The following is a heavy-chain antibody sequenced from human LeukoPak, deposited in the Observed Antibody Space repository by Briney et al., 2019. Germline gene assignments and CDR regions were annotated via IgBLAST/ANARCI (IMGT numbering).Heavy chain of an antibody. CDR3: ATLWDSTYYFDY. CDR2: FDPEDGET. D-gene: IGHD2-2*01. CDR1: GYTLTELS. V-gene: IGHV1-24*01. J-gene: IGHJ4*02. Sequence: GASVKVSCKVSGYTLTELSMHWVRQAPGEGLEWMGGFDPEDGETIYAQKFQGRVTMTEDTSTDTAYMELSSLRSEDTAVYYCATLWDSTYYFDYWGQGTLVTVSS.